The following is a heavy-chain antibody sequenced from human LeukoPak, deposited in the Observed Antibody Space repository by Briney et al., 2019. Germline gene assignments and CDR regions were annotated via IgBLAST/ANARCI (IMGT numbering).Heavy chain of an antibody. CDR3: AKDPSGYNSPGGFDY. J-gene: IGHJ4*02. Sequence: GRSLRLSCAASGFTFDDYAMHWVRQAPGKGLEWVSGISWNRGSIGYADSVKGRFTISRDNAKNSLYLQMNSLRAEDTALYYCAKDPSGYNSPGGFDYWGQGTLVTVSS. CDR1: GFTFDDYA. V-gene: IGHV3-9*01. CDR2: ISWNRGSI. D-gene: IGHD5-24*01.